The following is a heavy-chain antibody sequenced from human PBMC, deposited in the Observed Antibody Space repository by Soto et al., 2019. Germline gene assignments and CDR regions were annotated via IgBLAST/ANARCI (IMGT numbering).Heavy chain of an antibody. J-gene: IGHJ6*02. Sequence: QVQLVESGGGVVQPGRSLRLSCAASGFTFSSYAMHWVRQAPGKGLEWVAVISYDGSNKYYADSVKGRFTISRDNSKNTLYVQMSSLSAEDTAVYYWGRGEVGCISTSCYPYYSYGMDVWGQGTTVTVSS. D-gene: IGHD2-2*01. CDR1: GFTFSSYA. V-gene: IGHV3-30-3*01. CDR2: ISYDGSNK. CDR3: GRGEVGCISTSCYPYYSYGMDV.